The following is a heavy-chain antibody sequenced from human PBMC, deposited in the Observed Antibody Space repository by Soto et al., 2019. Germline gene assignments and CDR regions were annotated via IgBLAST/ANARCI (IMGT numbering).Heavy chain of an antibody. Sequence: GGSLRLSCAASGFSFSNYAMTWVRQAPGKGLEWVSALSGSGTGTYYADSMKGRFTISRDNSKNTLYLQMSSLRAEDTAVYYCAKMSGYCGGGTCYFYFDSWGQGTLVTVSS. J-gene: IGHJ4*02. D-gene: IGHD2-15*01. V-gene: IGHV3-23*01. CDR3: AKMSGYCGGGTCYFYFDS. CDR2: LSGSGTGT. CDR1: GFSFSNYA.